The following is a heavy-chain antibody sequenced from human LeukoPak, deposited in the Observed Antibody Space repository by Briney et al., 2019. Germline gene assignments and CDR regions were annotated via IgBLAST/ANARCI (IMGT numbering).Heavy chain of an antibody. D-gene: IGHD6-13*01. CDR3: AGLHFAAAEEFDP. J-gene: IGHJ5*02. CDR1: GGSINGHR. Sequence: PSETLSLTCTVSGGSINGHRWSWIRQPPGKELEWLGYIFSGATTYNPSLKSRVSISVDTSKNQFSLNLTSVTAADTAVYYCAGLHFAAAEEFDPWGQGTLVTVSS. V-gene: IGHV4-59*08. CDR2: IFSGAT.